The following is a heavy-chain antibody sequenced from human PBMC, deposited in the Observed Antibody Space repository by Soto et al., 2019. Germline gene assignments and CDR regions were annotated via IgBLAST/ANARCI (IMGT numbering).Heavy chain of an antibody. CDR3: ARDQGWYAN. Sequence: PGGSLRLSCAASGFTFSNYWMHWVRQAPGRGLVWVSHIDSDGSTTTYADSVEGRFTISRDNSKNTLYLQMNSLRAEDTAVYYCARDQGWYANWGQGTLVTVSS. D-gene: IGHD2-8*01. CDR1: GFTFSNYW. J-gene: IGHJ4*02. V-gene: IGHV3-74*01. CDR2: IDSDGSTT.